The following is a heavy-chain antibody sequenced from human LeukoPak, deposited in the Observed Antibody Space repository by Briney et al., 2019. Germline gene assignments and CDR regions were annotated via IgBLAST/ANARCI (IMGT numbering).Heavy chain of an antibody. Sequence: SETLSLTCAVSADSFSSHYWTWLRQPPGKGLEWVGYISYIGSTNYNPSLKSRVTISIDTSKNQFSLKLTSATAADTAVYYCARDLVTVTKGFDIWGQGTMVSVSS. CDR1: ADSFSSHY. CDR2: ISYIGST. D-gene: IGHD4-17*01. CDR3: ARDLVTVTKGFDI. V-gene: IGHV4-59*11. J-gene: IGHJ3*02.